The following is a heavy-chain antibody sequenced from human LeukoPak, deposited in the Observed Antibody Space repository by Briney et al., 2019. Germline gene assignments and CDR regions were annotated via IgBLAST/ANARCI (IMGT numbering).Heavy chain of an antibody. J-gene: IGHJ5*02. Sequence: PSETLSLTCTVSGGSIRSYYWSWIRQPPGKGLEWIGYMHHSGSTKHNPYLKSRVTISVDTSKSQFSLKLSSVTAADTAVYYCARHDHGSGSYYNVNWFDPWGQGTLVTVSS. CDR2: MHHSGST. CDR3: ARHDHGSGSYYNVNWFDP. V-gene: IGHV4-59*08. D-gene: IGHD3-10*01. CDR1: GGSIRSYY.